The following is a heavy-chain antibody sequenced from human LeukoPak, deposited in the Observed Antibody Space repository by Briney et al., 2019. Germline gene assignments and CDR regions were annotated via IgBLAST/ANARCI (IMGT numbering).Heavy chain of an antibody. Sequence: SQTLSLTCAISGDSVSSNTAAWNWIRQSPSRGLEWLGRTYYRCKWYNDYAVSVKSRITINPDASKNQFALQLNSVTPEDTAVYYCARESWEIQLHKYYYYYYMDVWGKGTTVTVSS. CDR1: GDSVSSNTAA. CDR3: ARESWEIQLHKYYYYYYMDV. V-gene: IGHV6-1*01. CDR2: TYYRCKWYN. D-gene: IGHD5-18*01. J-gene: IGHJ6*03.